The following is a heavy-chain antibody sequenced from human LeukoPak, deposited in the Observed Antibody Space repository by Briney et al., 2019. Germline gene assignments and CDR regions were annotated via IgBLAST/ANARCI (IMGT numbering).Heavy chain of an antibody. Sequence: SVKVSCKASGGTFISYAISWVRQAPGQGLEWMGGIIPIFGTANYAQKFQGRVTITTDESTSTAYMELSSLRSEDTAVYYCASAKPKTWEPQLYWGQGTLVTVSS. CDR3: ASAKPKTWEPQLY. J-gene: IGHJ4*02. CDR2: IIPIFGTA. V-gene: IGHV1-69*05. CDR1: GGTFISYA. D-gene: IGHD1-26*01.